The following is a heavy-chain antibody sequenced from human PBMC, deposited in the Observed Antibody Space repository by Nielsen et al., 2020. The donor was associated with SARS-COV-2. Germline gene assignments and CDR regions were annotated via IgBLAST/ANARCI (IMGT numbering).Heavy chain of an antibody. CDR2: ISAYNGNT. V-gene: IGHV1-18*01. D-gene: IGHD3-3*01. CDR3: ARESLRFFGPHSSRGKFDY. Sequence: WVRQAPGQGLEWMGWISAYNGNTNYAQKLQGRVTMTTDTSTSTAYMELRSLRSDDTAVYYCARESLRFFGPHSSRGKFDYWGQGTLVTVSS. J-gene: IGHJ4*02.